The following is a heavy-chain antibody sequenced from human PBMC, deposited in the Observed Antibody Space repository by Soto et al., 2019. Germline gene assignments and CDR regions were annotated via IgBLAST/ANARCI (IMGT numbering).Heavy chain of an antibody. CDR3: TTAQLVQVDFDWLLYRLRSVYPDY. V-gene: IGHV3-15*07. Sequence: EVQLVESGGGLVKPGGSLRLSCAASGFTFSNAWMNWVRQAPGKGLEWVGRIKSKTDGGTTDYAAPVKGRFTISRDESKNTPYLQMNCLKTEDPAVYYCTTAQLVQVDFDWLLYRLRSVYPDYWGQGTLVTVSS. J-gene: IGHJ4*02. D-gene: IGHD3-9*01. CDR2: IKSKTDGGTT. CDR1: GFTFSNAW.